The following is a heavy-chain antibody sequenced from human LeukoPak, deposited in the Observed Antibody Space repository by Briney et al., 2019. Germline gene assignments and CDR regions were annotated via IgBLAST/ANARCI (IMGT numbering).Heavy chain of an antibody. CDR1: GGSVSSATYY. Sequence: SETLSLTCTVSGGSVSSATYYWSWIRQPTGKGLEWIGYLYNSGSTNYHPSLRSRVTISVDTSKNQFSLKLSSVTAADTAVYYCARDPSPYDDILTGPLWGRGTLVTVSS. CDR3: ARDPSPYDDILTGPL. D-gene: IGHD3-9*01. J-gene: IGHJ2*01. V-gene: IGHV4-61*01. CDR2: LYNSGST.